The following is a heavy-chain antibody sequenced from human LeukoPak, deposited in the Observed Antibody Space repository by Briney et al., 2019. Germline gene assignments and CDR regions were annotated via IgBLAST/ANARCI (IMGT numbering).Heavy chain of an antibody. CDR2: ISSSSSYI. J-gene: IGHJ3*02. V-gene: IGHV3-21*01. D-gene: IGHD3-3*01. Sequence: PGGSLRLSCAASGFTFSSYSMNWVRQAPGKGLEWVSSISSSSSYIYYADSVKGRFTISRDNAKNSLYLQIHSLRAEDTAVYYCARGSRFGVVGRDAFDIWGQGTMVTVSS. CDR1: GFTFSSYS. CDR3: ARGSRFGVVGRDAFDI.